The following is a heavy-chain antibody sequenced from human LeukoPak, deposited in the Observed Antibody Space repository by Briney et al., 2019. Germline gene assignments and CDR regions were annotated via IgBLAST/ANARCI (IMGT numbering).Heavy chain of an antibody. Sequence: PGGTLRLSCAASGFTFSSYGMSWVRQAPGKGLEWVSAISGSGGSTYYADSVKGRFTISRDNSKNTLYLQMNSLKTEDTAVYYCARSQGLYAFDIWGQGTMVTVSS. CDR1: GFTFSSYG. CDR3: ARSQGLYAFDI. CDR2: ISGSGGST. V-gene: IGHV3-23*01. J-gene: IGHJ3*02. D-gene: IGHD3-22*01.